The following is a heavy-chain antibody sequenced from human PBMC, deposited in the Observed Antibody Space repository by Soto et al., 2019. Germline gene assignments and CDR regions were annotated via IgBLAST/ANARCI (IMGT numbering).Heavy chain of an antibody. J-gene: IGHJ5*02. CDR3: VRGGGGGLFDP. CDR2: ISPGSRYP. D-gene: IGHD2-15*01. V-gene: IGHV3-11*06. CDR1: GFTFGDSY. Sequence: GGSLRLSCAGSGFTFGDSYMSWIRQAPGKGLEWLSYISPGSRYPAYADSVKGRFTISRDNAKRSLYLQMVSLTAEDTAIYYCVRGGGGGLFDPWGQGTMVTVSS.